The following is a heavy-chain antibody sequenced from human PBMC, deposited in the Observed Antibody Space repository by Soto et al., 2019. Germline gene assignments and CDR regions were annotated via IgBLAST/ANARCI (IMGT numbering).Heavy chain of an antibody. V-gene: IGHV1-69*12. CDR1: GGTFSSYA. CDR3: ARRGYSGFWTGYFDY. D-gene: IGHD5-12*01. CDR2: IIPIFGTA. Sequence: QVQLVQSGAEVKKPGSSVKVSCKASGGTFSSYAISWVRQAPGQGLEWMGGIIPIFGTANYAQKFQGRVTITAGECTSTAYMELSSLRSEDTAVYYCARRGYSGFWTGYFDYWGQGTLVTVSS. J-gene: IGHJ4*02.